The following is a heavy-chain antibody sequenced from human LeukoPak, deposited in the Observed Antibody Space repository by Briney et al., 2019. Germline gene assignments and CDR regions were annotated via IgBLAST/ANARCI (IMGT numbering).Heavy chain of an antibody. CDR3: ARTLMITFGGVIDPFDY. D-gene: IGHD3-16*02. Sequence: ASVKVSCKASGYTFTGYYMHWVRQAPGQGLEWMGRINPNSGGTNYAQKFQGRVTMTRDTSISTAYMELSRLRSDDTAVYYCARTLMITFGGVIDPFDYWGQGTLVTVSS. CDR1: GYTFTGYY. V-gene: IGHV1-2*06. J-gene: IGHJ4*02. CDR2: INPNSGGT.